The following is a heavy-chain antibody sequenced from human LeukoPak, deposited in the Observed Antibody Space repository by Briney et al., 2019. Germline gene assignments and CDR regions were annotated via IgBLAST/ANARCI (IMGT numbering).Heavy chain of an antibody. CDR3: ATNAGFGLYGMDV. D-gene: IGHD2-8*01. CDR2: IYYSGCT. CDR1: GGSISSYY. V-gene: IGHV4-59*01. Sequence: SETLSLTCTVSGGSISSYYWSWIRQPPGKGLEWIGYIYYSGCTNYNPSLKSRVTISVDTSKNQFSLKLSSVTAADTAVYYCATNAGFGLYGMDVWGQGTTVTVSS. J-gene: IGHJ6*02.